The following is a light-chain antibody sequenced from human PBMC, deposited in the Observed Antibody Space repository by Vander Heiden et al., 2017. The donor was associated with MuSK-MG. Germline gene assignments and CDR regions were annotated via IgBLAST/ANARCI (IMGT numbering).Light chain of an antibody. CDR1: QSVLYSSNNKNY. J-gene: IGKJ4*01. CDR3: QQDDSTPLT. Sequence: DIVMTQSPDSLAVSLGERATINCKSSQSVLYSSNNKNYLAWYQQKPGQPPKLLIYWASTRESGVPDRFSGSGSGTDFTLPISSLQAEDVAVYYCQQDDSTPLTFGGGTKVEIK. V-gene: IGKV4-1*01. CDR2: WAS.